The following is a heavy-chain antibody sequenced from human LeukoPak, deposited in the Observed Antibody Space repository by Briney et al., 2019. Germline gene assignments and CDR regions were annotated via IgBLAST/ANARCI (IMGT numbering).Heavy chain of an antibody. CDR1: GYSFTSYW. J-gene: IGHJ4*02. CDR2: IYPGDSDT. Sequence: GESLKISCKGSGYSFTSYWIGWVRQMPGKGLEWMGIIYPGDSDTRYSPSFQGQVTISADKSISTAYLQWSSLKASDTAMYYCARARITIFGVVIPTFDYWGQGTLVTVSS. CDR3: ARARITIFGVVIPTFDY. V-gene: IGHV5-51*01. D-gene: IGHD3-3*01.